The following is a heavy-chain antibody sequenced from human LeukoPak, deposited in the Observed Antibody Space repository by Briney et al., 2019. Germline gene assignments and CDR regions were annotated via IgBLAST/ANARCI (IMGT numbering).Heavy chain of an antibody. D-gene: IGHD3-3*01. V-gene: IGHV1-58*02. Sequence: GTSVSVSCQASGFTFTSSAMQGVRQARGQRLEWVGWIVVGSGNTNYAQKFQERVTITRDMSTSTAYMELSSLRSEDTAVYYCAAGFITPDAFDIWGQGTMVTVSS. CDR2: IVVGSGNT. J-gene: IGHJ3*02. CDR1: GFTFTSSA. CDR3: AAGFITPDAFDI.